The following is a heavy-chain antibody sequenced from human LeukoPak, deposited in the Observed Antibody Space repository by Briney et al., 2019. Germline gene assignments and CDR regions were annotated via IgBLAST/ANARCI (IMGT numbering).Heavy chain of an antibody. D-gene: IGHD4-17*01. Sequence: ASVKVSCKASGYTFTSHGISWVRQAPGQGLEWMGWISAYNGNTNYAQKLQGRVTMTTDTSTSTAYMELRSLRSDDTAVYYCARRTVTTADDAFDIWGQGTMVTVSS. V-gene: IGHV1-18*01. CDR1: GYTFTSHG. CDR3: ARRTVTTADDAFDI. J-gene: IGHJ3*02. CDR2: ISAYNGNT.